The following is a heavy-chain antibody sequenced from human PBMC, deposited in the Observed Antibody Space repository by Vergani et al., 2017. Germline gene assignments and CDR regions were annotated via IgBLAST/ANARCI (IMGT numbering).Heavy chain of an antibody. CDR2: IYYSGST. J-gene: IGHJ4*02. D-gene: IGHD2-2*01. V-gene: IGHV4-39*07. CDR1: GGSISSSSYY. Sequence: QLQLQESGPGLVKPSETLSLTCTVSGGSISSSSYYWGWIRQPQGKGLEWIGSIYYSGSTYYNPSLKSRVTISVDTSKNQFSLKLSSVTAADTAVYYCARDEYQRLPRGYFDYWGQGTLVTVSS. CDR3: ARDEYQRLPRGYFDY.